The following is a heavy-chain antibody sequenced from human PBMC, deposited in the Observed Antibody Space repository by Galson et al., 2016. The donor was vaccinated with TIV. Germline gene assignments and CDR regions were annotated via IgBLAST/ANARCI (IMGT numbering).Heavy chain of an antibody. J-gene: IGHJ6*02. CDR1: GFSVSDNY. D-gene: IGHD2-21*01. Sequence: SLRLSCAASGFSVSDNYINWVRQAPGKGLEWVSIFSNSDYTNYADSVKGRFTISRDNSKNTVYLHMSRLRAEDTAVYYCARERRHCGGNCYLSYYFGMDVWDQGTTVTVSS. CDR2: FSNSDYT. CDR3: ARERRHCGGNCYLSYYFGMDV. V-gene: IGHV3-66*03.